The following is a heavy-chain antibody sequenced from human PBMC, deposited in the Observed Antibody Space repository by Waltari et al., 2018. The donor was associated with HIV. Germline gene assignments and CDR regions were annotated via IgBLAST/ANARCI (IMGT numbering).Heavy chain of an antibody. CDR2: IYYSGST. Sequence: QLQLQESGPGLVKPSETLSPTCTVPGGSISSSSYYWGWIGPPPGKGLEWIGSIYYSGSTYYNPSLKSRVTISVDTSKNQFSLKLSSVTAADTAVYYCARRTDGQYYYYYYGMDVWGQGTTVTVSS. D-gene: IGHD2-8*01. J-gene: IGHJ6*02. CDR1: GGSISSSSYY. V-gene: IGHV4-39*01. CDR3: ARRTDGQYYYYYYGMDV.